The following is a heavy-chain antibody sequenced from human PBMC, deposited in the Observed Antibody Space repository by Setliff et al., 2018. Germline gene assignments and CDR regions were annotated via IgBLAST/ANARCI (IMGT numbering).Heavy chain of an antibody. Sequence: ASVKVSCKASRYTFTSYGVHWVRQAPGQRLEWMGWINAANGNTKYSQKFQGRVTMTSDTSTNTVYLEVSSLRSEDTAVYYCARAAKYDSSSYYGLWLDPWGQGTLVTVSS. CDR2: INAANGNT. V-gene: IGHV1-3*01. CDR1: RYTFTSYG. D-gene: IGHD3-22*01. CDR3: ARAAKYDSSSYYGLWLDP. J-gene: IGHJ5*02.